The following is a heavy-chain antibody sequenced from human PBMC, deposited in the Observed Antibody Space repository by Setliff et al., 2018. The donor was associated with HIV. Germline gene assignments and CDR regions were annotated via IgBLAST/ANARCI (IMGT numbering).Heavy chain of an antibody. CDR3: ARESACSSTSCPKVLDY. Sequence: VASVKVSCKASGYTFTSYDINWVRQATGQGLEWMGWMNPNSGNTGYAQKFRGRVTTDESTNTGYMELSSLRSEDTAVYYCARESACSSTSCPKVLDYWGQGTLVTVSS. CDR1: GYTFTSYD. D-gene: IGHD2-2*01. V-gene: IGHV1-8*01. J-gene: IGHJ4*02. CDR2: MNPNSGNT.